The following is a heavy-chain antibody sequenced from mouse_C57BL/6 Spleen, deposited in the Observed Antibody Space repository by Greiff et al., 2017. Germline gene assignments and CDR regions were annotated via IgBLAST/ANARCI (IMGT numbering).Heavy chain of an antibody. Sequence: VQLQQPGAELVRPGSSVKLSCKASGYTFTSYWMHWVKQRPIQGLEWIGNIDPSDSETHYNQKFKDKATLTVDKSSSTAYMQLSSRTSEDSAVYYCARRGNLNAMDYWGQGTSVTVSS. D-gene: IGHD2-1*01. CDR2: IDPSDSET. J-gene: IGHJ4*01. CDR3: ARRGNLNAMDY. CDR1: GYTFTSYW. V-gene: IGHV1-52*01.